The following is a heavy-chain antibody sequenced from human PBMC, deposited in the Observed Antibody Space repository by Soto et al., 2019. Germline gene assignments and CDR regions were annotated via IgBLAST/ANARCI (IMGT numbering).Heavy chain of an antibody. CDR1: GGSISSSSYY. V-gene: IGHV4-39*02. CDR2: IYYSGST. D-gene: IGHD1-1*01. J-gene: IGHJ4*02. Sequence: SETLSLTCTVSGGSISSSSYYWGWIRQPPGKGLEWIGSIYYSGSTYYNPSLKSRVTISVDTSKNQFSLKLSSVTAADTAVYYCARDLNDGLSYWGQGTLVTVSS. CDR3: ARDLNDGLSY.